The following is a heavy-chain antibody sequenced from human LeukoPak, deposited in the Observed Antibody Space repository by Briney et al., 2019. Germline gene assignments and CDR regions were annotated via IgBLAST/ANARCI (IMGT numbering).Heavy chain of an antibody. CDR3: ASSDTVIRWFDP. Sequence: SQTLSLTCTVSGGSIISGGYYWSWIRQHPGKGLEWIGYIYYSGSTYYNPSLKSRVTISVATSKNQFSLKLRSVTAADTAVYYCASSDTVIRWFDPWGQGTLVTVSS. CDR1: GGSIISGGYY. D-gene: IGHD4-17*01. CDR2: IYYSGST. V-gene: IGHV4-31*03. J-gene: IGHJ5*02.